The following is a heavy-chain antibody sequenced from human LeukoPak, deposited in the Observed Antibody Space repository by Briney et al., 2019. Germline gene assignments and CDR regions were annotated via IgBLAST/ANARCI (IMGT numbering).Heavy chain of an antibody. Sequence: SETLSLTCTVSGGSISSFYWSWIRQPPGKGLEWIGYIYYSGSTNYNPSLKSRVTISVDTSRNQFSLRLSSVTAADTAVYYCARSGLWFGEFPNDYWGQGTLVTVSS. J-gene: IGHJ4*02. V-gene: IGHV4-59*08. D-gene: IGHD3-10*01. CDR1: GGSISSFY. CDR3: ARSGLWFGEFPNDY. CDR2: IYYSGST.